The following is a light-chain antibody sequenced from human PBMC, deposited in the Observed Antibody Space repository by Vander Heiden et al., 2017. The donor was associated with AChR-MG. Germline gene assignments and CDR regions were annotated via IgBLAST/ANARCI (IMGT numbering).Light chain of an antibody. J-gene: IGLJ1*01. CDR3: CSYAGSYV. Sequence: QSALTPPLPVSGSPGQSVPISCTGTSSGVGGYNYISWYQQQPGKVPDLMIYDGSTRPPGVPDRFSGSKSGNTASLTISGVQDEDEADYDCCSYAGSYVFGTGTKVTVL. V-gene: IGLV2-11*01. CDR2: DGS. CDR1: SSGVGGYNY.